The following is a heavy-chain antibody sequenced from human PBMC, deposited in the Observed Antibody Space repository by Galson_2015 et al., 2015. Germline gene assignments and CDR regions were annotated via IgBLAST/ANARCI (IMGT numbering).Heavy chain of an antibody. J-gene: IGHJ6*03. CDR2: ISGSGAYL. Sequence: SLRLSCAASGFIFRDYSVNWVRRAPGKGLEWVASISGSGAYLRYADSVEGRFTISRDNAKNSLFLQMNTLRAEDTALYYCARDSGSSSDYCYYYYMDVWGKGTTVTVSS. D-gene: IGHD6-6*01. V-gene: IGHV3-21*01. CDR3: ARDSGSSSDYCYYYYMDV. CDR1: GFIFRDYS.